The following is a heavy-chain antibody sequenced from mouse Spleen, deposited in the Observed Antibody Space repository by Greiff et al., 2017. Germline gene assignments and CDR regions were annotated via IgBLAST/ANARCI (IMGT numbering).Heavy chain of an antibody. Sequence: VQLQQSGPELVKPGASVKISCKASGYAFSSSWMNWVKQRPGKGLEWIGRIYPGDGDTNYNGKFKGKATLTADKSSSTAYMQLSSLTSEDSAVYFCARWELKVWYVEVWGAGTTVTVSS. V-gene: IGHV1-82*01. CDR2: IYPGDGDT. CDR3: ARWELKVWYVEV. J-gene: IGHJ1*01. CDR1: GYAFSSSW. D-gene: IGHD4-1*01.